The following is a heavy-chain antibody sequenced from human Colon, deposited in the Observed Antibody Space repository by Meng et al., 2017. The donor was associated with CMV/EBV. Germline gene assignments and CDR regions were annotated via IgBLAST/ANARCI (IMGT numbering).Heavy chain of an antibody. CDR1: GYSFTGYY. J-gene: IGHJ4*02. Sequence: QVQLVQSGFEVKRPVPSVKVSCKASGYSFTGYYLHWLRQAPGQRLEWLGRINTDDGDTKYAPKFRGRATMTRDTSITTAYMELDGLTSDDTATYYCARDRASLYYQFDSWGQGTLVTVSS. D-gene: IGHD5/OR15-5a*01. CDR3: ARDRASLYYQFDS. CDR2: INTDDGDT. V-gene: IGHV1-2*06.